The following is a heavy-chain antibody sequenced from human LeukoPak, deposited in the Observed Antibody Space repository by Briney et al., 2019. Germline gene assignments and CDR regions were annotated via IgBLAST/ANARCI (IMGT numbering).Heavy chain of an antibody. Sequence: GGSLRLSCAAFGFTFSSYWMSWVRQAPGKGLEWVANIKQDGSEKYYVDSVKGRFTISRDNAKNSLYLQMKSLRAEDTAVYYCARGASGIAFDIWGQGTMVTVSS. V-gene: IGHV3-7*01. CDR3: ARGASGIAFDI. CDR1: GFTFSSYW. J-gene: IGHJ3*02. D-gene: IGHD1-1*01. CDR2: IKQDGSEK.